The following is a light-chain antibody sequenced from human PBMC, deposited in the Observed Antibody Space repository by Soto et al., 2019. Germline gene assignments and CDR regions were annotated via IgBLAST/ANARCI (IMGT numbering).Light chain of an antibody. Sequence: EIVMTQSPATLSVSPGERATLFCRASQSVSSNLAWYQQKPGQAPRLLIYGASTRATGIPARFSGSGSGTEFSLTISSLQSEDFAVYYCQQYNNWPPVTFGGGTKVEIK. CDR2: GAS. CDR1: QSVSSN. V-gene: IGKV3-15*01. J-gene: IGKJ4*01. CDR3: QQYNNWPPVT.